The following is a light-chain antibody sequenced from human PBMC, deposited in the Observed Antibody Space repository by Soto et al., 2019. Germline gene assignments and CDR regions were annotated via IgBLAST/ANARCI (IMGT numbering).Light chain of an antibody. CDR2: WAS. Sequence: DIVMTQSPDSLAVSLGERATINCKSSQSVLYSSNNKNFLAWYQQKPGQPPKLLIYWASTRESGVPDRFSGSGSRTEYTLTISSLQAEDVAVYYCQQYYSTPQTFGQGTKVEIK. CDR3: QQYYSTPQT. CDR1: QSVLYSSNNKNF. V-gene: IGKV4-1*01. J-gene: IGKJ1*01.